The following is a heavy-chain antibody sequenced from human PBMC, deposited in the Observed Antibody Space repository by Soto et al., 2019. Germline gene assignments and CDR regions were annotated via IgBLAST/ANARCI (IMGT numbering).Heavy chain of an antibody. V-gene: IGHV3-30*18. CDR1: GFTFSSFG. CDR3: AKDGCGGRNCYSPLDY. CDR2: ISYDGGNK. D-gene: IGHD2-15*01. Sequence: GGSLRLSCAASGFTFSSFGIHWVRQAPGKGLEWVAVISYDGGNKYYADSVKGRFTISRDNSKNTLYLQMNSLRTEDTAVYYCAKDGCGGRNCYSPLDYWGQGTLVTVSS. J-gene: IGHJ4*02.